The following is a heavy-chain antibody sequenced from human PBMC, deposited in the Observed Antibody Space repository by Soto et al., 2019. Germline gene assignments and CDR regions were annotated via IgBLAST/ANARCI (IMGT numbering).Heavy chain of an antibody. V-gene: IGHV3-23*01. CDR1: GFTFSSYA. CDR3: AKRNDYGAHGGYYFDY. CDR2: ISGSGGST. Sequence: EVQLLESGGGLVQPGGSLRLSCAASGFTFSSYAMSWVRQAPGKGLEWVSAISGSGGSTYYADSVKGRFTISRDNSKNTMYLQMNSLRAEDTAVYYCAKRNDYGAHGGYYFDYWGQGTLVTVSS. D-gene: IGHD4-17*01. J-gene: IGHJ4*02.